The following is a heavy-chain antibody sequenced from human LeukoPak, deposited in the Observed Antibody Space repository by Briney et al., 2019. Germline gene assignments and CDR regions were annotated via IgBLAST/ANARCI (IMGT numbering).Heavy chain of an antibody. CDR2: IYYSGST. CDR1: GGSISSSSYY. Sequence: SETLSLTCTVSGGSISSSSYYWGWIRQPPGKGLEWIGSIYYSGSTYYNPSLKSRVTISVDTSKNQFSLKLSSVTAADTAVYYCARLYSGSYRDFDYWGQGTLVTVSS. CDR3: ARLYSGSYRDFDY. D-gene: IGHD1-26*01. J-gene: IGHJ4*02. V-gene: IGHV4-39*07.